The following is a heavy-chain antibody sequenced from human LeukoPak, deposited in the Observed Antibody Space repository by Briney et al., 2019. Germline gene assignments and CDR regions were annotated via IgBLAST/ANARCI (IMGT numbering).Heavy chain of an antibody. J-gene: IGHJ4*02. CDR1: GGSVSSGGYY. Sequence: SETLSLTCTVSGGSVSSGGYYWSWIRQPPGKGLEWIGYIYYSGSTNYNPSLKSRVTIPVDTSKNQFSLKLTSVTAADTAVYYCARKDYGDYSFDYWGQGTLVTVSS. V-gene: IGHV4-61*08. CDR2: IYYSGST. CDR3: ARKDYGDYSFDY. D-gene: IGHD4-17*01.